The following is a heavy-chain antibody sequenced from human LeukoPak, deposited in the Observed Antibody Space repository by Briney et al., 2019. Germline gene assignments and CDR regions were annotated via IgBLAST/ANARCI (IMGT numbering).Heavy chain of an antibody. D-gene: IGHD3/OR15-3a*01. Sequence: PGGSLRLSCAASGFTVSSNYMSWVRQAPGKGLEWVSVIYSGGSTYYADSVKGRFTISRDNSKNTLYLQMNSLRAEDTAVYYCARAPPWTGFDYWGQGTLVTVSS. CDR2: IYSGGST. CDR1: GFTVSSNY. J-gene: IGHJ4*02. V-gene: IGHV3-53*01. CDR3: ARAPPWTGFDY.